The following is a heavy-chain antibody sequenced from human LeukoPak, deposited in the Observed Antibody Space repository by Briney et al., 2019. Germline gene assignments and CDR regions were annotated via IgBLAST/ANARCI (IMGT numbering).Heavy chain of an antibody. Sequence: SETLSLTCGVSGGSFSGFFWTWIRQPPGKGLEWIGEINPTGITNYDPSLISRVTMSVDTSKNQFSLKLSSVTAADTAVYYCASEGYDSSGYYYYFDYWGQGTLVTVSS. V-gene: IGHV4-34*01. D-gene: IGHD3-22*01. CDR3: ASEGYDSSGYYYYFDY. J-gene: IGHJ4*02. CDR1: GGSFSGFF. CDR2: INPTGIT.